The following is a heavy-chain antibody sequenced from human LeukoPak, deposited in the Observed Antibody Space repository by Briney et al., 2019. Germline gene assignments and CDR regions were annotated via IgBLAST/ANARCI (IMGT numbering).Heavy chain of an antibody. D-gene: IGHD6-13*01. J-gene: IGHJ5*02. CDR3: AKDPREVGSSSPRRGWFDP. CDR1: GFTFSSYA. V-gene: IGHV3-23*01. CDR2: ISGSGGSI. Sequence: GGSLRLSCAASGFTFSSYAMSWVRQAPGKGLEWVLGISGSGGSIYYADSVKGRFTISRDNSKNTLYLQMNSLRAEDTAVYYCAKDPREVGSSSPRRGWFDPWGQGTLVTVSS.